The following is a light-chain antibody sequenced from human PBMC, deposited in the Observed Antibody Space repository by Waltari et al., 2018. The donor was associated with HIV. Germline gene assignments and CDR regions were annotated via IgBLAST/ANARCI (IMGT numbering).Light chain of an antibody. J-gene: IGLJ2*01. V-gene: IGLV2-8*01. Sequence: QSALTQPPSASGSPGQSVTISCTGKTSDVGSYNYFSWYQHHPGKAPKLLIYEVFKRPSGGPDRFSGSKSGNTASLTVSGLQAEDEADYYCTSYAGRNTFVFGGGTKLTVL. CDR1: TSDVGSYNY. CDR3: TSYAGRNTFV. CDR2: EVF.